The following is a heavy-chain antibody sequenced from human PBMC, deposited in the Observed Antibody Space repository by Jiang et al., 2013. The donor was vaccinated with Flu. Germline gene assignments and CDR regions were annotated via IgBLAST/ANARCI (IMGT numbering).Heavy chain of an antibody. Sequence: GAEVKKPGASVKVSCKASGYTFADFPLHWVRQAPGQRLEWMGWINAGNGNTKFSQNFQGRVTITRDTSASTAYMELSSLRSEDTAVYYCARVHRFTSYGFDYLDYWGQGTLVTVSS. CDR2: INAGNGNT. V-gene: IGHV1-3*01. CDR1: GYTFADFP. CDR3: ARVHRFTSYGFDYLDY. J-gene: IGHJ4*02. D-gene: IGHD5-18*01.